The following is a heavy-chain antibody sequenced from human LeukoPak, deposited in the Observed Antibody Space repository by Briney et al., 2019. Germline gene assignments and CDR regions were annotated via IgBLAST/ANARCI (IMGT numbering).Heavy chain of an antibody. CDR1: GFTFSSYS. J-gene: IGHJ4*02. CDR2: ISSSSSCI. V-gene: IGHV3-21*01. Sequence: PGGSLRLSCAASGFTFSSYSMNWVRQAPGKGLEWVSSISSSSSCIYYADSVKGRFTISRDNAKNSLYLQMNSLRAEDTAVYYCARFSMSSPLVDYWGQGTLVTVSS. CDR3: ARFSMSSPLVDY. D-gene: IGHD5/OR15-5a*01.